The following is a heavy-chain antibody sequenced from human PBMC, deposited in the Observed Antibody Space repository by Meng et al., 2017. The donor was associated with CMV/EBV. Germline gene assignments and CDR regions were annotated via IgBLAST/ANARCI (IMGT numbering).Heavy chain of an antibody. J-gene: IGHJ6*02. Sequence: SETLSLTCTVSAGSVSSGSYYWSWIRQPPGKGLEWIGYIYYSGSTNYNPSLKSRVTISVDTSKNQFSLKLSSVTAADTAVYYCARDRGYGLNYYYGMDVWGQGTTVTVSS. D-gene: IGHD3-22*01. CDR3: ARDRGYGLNYYYGMDV. CDR2: IYYSGST. V-gene: IGHV4-61*01. CDR1: AGSVSSGSYY.